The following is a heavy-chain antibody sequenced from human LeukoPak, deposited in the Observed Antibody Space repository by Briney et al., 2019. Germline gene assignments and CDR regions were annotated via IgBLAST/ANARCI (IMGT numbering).Heavy chain of an antibody. V-gene: IGHV4-39*01. CDR1: GGSISSSSYY. D-gene: IGHD2-2*01. CDR2: IYYSGST. Sequence: SETLSLTCTVSGGSISSSSYYWGWIRQPPGKGLEWIGSIYYSGSTYYNPSLKSRVTISVDTSKNQFSLKLSSVTAADTAVYYCARHIVVVPAAAAMGYYFDYWGQGTLVTVSS. J-gene: IGHJ4*02. CDR3: ARHIVVVPAAAAMGYYFDY.